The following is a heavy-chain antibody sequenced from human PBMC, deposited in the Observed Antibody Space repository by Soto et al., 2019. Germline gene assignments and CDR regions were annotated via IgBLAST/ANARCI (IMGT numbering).Heavy chain of an antibody. J-gene: IGHJ6*02. Sequence: GGSLRLCCAASGFTFSDHYMDWVRQAPGKGLEWVGRTRNKANSYTTEYAASVKGRFTISRDDSKNSLYLQMNSLKTEDTAVYYCARVRNWNYYYYGMDVWGQGTTVTVSS. CDR3: ARVRNWNYYYYGMDV. CDR2: TRNKANSYTT. CDR1: GFTFSDHY. V-gene: IGHV3-72*01. D-gene: IGHD1-20*01.